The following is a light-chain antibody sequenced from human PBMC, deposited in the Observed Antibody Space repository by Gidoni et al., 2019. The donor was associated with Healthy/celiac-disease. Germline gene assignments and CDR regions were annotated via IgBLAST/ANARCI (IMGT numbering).Light chain of an antibody. CDR3: QVWDSSSDHPYV. V-gene: IGLV3-21*02. CDR1: NLGSKS. J-gene: IGLJ1*01. CDR2: DDS. Sequence: SYVLTQPPSESVAPGQTARITCGGNNLGSKSVHWYQQKPGQAPVLVVYDDSARPSGIPERFSGSNSGNTATLTISRVEAGDEADYYCQVWDSSSDHPYVFGTGTKVTVL.